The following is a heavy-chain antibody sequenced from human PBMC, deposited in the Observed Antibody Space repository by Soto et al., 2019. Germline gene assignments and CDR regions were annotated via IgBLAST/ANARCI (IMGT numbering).Heavy chain of an antibody. CDR3: ARDLDTAMVKILDY. V-gene: IGHV3-33*01. Sequence: GGSLRLSCAASGFTFSSYGMHWVRQAPGKGLEWVAVIWYDGSNKYYADSVKGRFTISRDNSKNTLYLQMNSLRAEDTAVYYCARDLDTAMVKILDYWGQGTLVTVSS. CDR1: GFTFSSYG. J-gene: IGHJ4*02. D-gene: IGHD5-18*01. CDR2: IWYDGSNK.